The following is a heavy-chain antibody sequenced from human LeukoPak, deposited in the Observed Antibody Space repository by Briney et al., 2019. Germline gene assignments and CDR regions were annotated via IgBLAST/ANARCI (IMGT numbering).Heavy chain of an antibody. CDR2: IYHSGTT. CDR1: GGSISDYY. CDR3: ARDSSSSGGWFDP. J-gene: IGHJ5*02. Sequence: PSETLSLTCTVSGGSISDYYWSWIRQSPGKGLEWIGYIYHSGTTNYNPSPKSRVTISVDTSKNQFSLKLSSVTAADTAVYYCARDSSSSGGWFDPWGQGTLVTVSS. D-gene: IGHD6-6*01. V-gene: IGHV4-59*12.